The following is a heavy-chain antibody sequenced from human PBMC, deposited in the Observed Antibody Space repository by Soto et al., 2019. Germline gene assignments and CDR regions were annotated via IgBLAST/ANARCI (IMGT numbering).Heavy chain of an antibody. CDR3: ARLGGYVSVGYYYLWDS. D-gene: IGHD3-22*01. V-gene: IGHV4-39*01. CDR2: INHSGST. CDR1: DGSMNSDSSY. J-gene: IGHJ4*02. Sequence: QLQLQESGPGLVKPSETLSLTCRVSDGSMNSDSSYWGWIRQPPGKGLEGIGGINHSGSTYHNLSLKGRFTLSVDASRHQFSLKLTSMTAADTAVYYCARLGGYVSVGYYYLWDSWGQGTLVTVSS.